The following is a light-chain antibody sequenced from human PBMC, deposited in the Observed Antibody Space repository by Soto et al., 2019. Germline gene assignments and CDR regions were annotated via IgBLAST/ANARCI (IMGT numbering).Light chain of an antibody. J-gene: IGKJ4*01. Sequence: DIVLTQSPGTLSLSPGERATLSCRASQSLSSSYLAWYQRKPGQAPRLLIYGGSSRATGIPDRFSGSGSGTDFTLTISRLEPEDFALDFCQQYGRSPLTFGGGTKVEIK. CDR1: QSLSSSY. CDR3: QQYGRSPLT. V-gene: IGKV3-20*01. CDR2: GGS.